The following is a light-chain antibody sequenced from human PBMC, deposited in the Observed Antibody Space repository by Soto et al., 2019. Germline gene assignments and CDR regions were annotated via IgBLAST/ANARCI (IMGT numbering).Light chain of an antibody. CDR1: QSISSY. V-gene: IGKV1-39*01. J-gene: IGKJ2*01. CDR3: QQSYTTLMYT. Sequence: DIQMTQSPSSLSASVGDRVTITCRASQSISSYLNWYQQKPGKAPKLLIYAASSLQSGVPSRFSGSGSGTDFTLTISSLXPEDFATYYCQQSYTTLMYTFGQGTKVDIK. CDR2: AAS.